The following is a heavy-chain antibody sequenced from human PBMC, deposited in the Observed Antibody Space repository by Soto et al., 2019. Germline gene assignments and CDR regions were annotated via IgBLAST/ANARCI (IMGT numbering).Heavy chain of an antibody. CDR3: AREASRDYVADY. Sequence: PSETLSLTCTVSGGSISSYYWSWIRQPPGKGLEWIGYIYYSGSTNYNPSLKSRVTISVDTSKNQFSLKLSSVTAADTAVYYCAREASRDYVADYWGQGTLVTVS. D-gene: IGHD4-17*01. CDR1: GGSISSYY. V-gene: IGHV4-59*01. CDR2: IYYSGST. J-gene: IGHJ4*02.